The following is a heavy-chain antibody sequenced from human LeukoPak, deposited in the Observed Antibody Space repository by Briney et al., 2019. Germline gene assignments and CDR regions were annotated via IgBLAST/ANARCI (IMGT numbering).Heavy chain of an antibody. Sequence: SETLSLTCTLSGGSISTYYWSWVRQPPGKGLEWIGYIYYTGSTDYNPSLKSRVTMSVDTSKNQFSLKLSSVTAADTAVYYCARRGRYFDWLLHRSSVYYFDYWGQGTLVTVSS. V-gene: IGHV4-59*12. D-gene: IGHD3-9*01. CDR2: IYYTGST. CDR3: ARRGRYFDWLLHRSSVYYFDY. CDR1: GGSISTYY. J-gene: IGHJ4*02.